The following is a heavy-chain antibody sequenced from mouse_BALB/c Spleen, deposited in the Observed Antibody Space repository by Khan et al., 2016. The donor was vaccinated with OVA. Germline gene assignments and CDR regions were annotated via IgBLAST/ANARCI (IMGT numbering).Heavy chain of an antibody. V-gene: IGHV1-7*01. J-gene: IGHJ2*01. Sequence: VQLQQSGAELAKPGASVKMSCKASGYTFTTYWMHWVKQRPGQGLEWIGYINPTSGYTDYNEKFKDRATLSADKSSSTAYMQLSSLTSEASAICYCTRDRIDYWGQGTTLTVSS. CDR1: GYTFTTYW. CDR3: TRDRIDY. CDR2: INPTSGYT.